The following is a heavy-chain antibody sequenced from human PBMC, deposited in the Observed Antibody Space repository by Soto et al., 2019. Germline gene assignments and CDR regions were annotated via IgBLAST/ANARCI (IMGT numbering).Heavy chain of an antibody. D-gene: IGHD3-9*01. CDR1: GLSFSGYY. Sequence: SETLSLTCAVYGLSFSGYYWSWIRQPPGKGLEWIGEINHSGSTNYNPSLKSRVTISVDTSKNQFSLKLSSVTAADTAVYYCARGSRILTSTSAGGYYFDYWGQGTLVTVSS. CDR3: ARGSRILTSTSAGGYYFDY. J-gene: IGHJ4*02. CDR2: INHSGST. V-gene: IGHV4-34*01.